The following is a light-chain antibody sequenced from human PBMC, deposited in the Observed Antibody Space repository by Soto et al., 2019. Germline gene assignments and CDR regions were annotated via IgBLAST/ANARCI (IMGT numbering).Light chain of an antibody. J-gene: IGKJ4*01. CDR3: QQYKNFPCT. CDR1: QRISRY. CDR2: VAS. V-gene: IGKV3-15*01. Sequence: MTQSPFTLSLSQGDRATMTCRASQRISRYLSCYQHKPGKAPKLLVHVASSLVTGVPARFSGSGSGTDFSLTINSLQPEDFAGYYCQQYKNFPCTFGRGTKVDIK.